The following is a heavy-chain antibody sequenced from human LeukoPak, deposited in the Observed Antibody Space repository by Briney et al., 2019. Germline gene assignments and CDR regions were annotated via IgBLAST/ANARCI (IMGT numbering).Heavy chain of an antibody. J-gene: IGHJ6*02. Sequence: ASVKVSCKASGYTFTSYGISWVRQAPGQRLEWMGWINAGNGNTKYSQKFQGSVTITRDTSASTAYMELSSLRAEDTAVYYCARDQGDSGSPGTMDVWGQGTTVTVSS. CDR2: INAGNGNT. CDR1: GYTFTSYG. V-gene: IGHV1-3*01. CDR3: ARDQGDSGSPGTMDV. D-gene: IGHD1-26*01.